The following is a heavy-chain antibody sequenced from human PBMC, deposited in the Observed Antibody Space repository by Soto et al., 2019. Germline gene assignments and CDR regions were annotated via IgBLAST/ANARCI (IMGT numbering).Heavy chain of an antibody. J-gene: IGHJ4*02. CDR1: GFTFNTYA. D-gene: IGHD4-17*01. CDR2: VTNSGSHT. CDR3: AQDLYGDYNSDN. V-gene: IGHV3-23*01. Sequence: GGSLRLSCAASGFTFNTYAMSWVRQAPGKGLQWVSTVTNSGSHTYYADSVKGRFTISRDNSKNTLFLQMNSPRAEDTAVYYCAQDLYGDYNSDNWGQGTLVTVSS.